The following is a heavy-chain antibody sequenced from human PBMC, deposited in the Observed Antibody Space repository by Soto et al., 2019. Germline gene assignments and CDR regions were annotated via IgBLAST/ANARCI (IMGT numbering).Heavy chain of an antibody. CDR2: ISSSSSYI. D-gene: IGHD1-26*01. J-gene: IGHJ6*02. CDR1: GFTFSSYS. CDR3: ARIVGATYYYYGMDV. Sequence: EVQLVESGGGLVKPGGSLRLSCAASGFTFSSYSMNWVRQAPGKGLEWVSSISSSSSYIYYADSVKGRFTISRDNAKNSLYLQMNSLRAEDTAVYYCARIVGATYYYYGMDVWGQGTTVTVSS. V-gene: IGHV3-21*01.